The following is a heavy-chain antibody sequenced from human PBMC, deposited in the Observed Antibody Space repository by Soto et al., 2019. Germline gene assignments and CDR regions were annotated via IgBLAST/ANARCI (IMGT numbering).Heavy chain of an antibody. Sequence: SETLSLTCSVSGDYIHFGVYYWTWIRQRPGKGLEWMGYIYYTGKTYYNPSLESRLTMSVDRSKNQFSLRLTSVTAADTAVYFCGRDLTSNANCIDPWGQGTLVTVS. CDR3: GRDLTSNANCIDP. D-gene: IGHD2-2*01. CDR1: GDYIHFGVYY. J-gene: IGHJ5*02. V-gene: IGHV4-30-4*01. CDR2: IYYTGKT.